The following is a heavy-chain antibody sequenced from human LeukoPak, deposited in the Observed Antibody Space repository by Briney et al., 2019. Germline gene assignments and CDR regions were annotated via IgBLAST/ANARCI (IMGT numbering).Heavy chain of an antibody. CDR2: ISGSGGST. J-gene: IGHJ4*02. CDR3: AKDFEDYGDYGIEED. V-gene: IGHV3-23*01. CDR1: GFTFSSYA. D-gene: IGHD4-17*01. Sequence: PGGSLRLSCAASGFTFSSYAMSWVRQAPGKGLEWVSAISGSGGSTYYADSVKGRFTISRDNSKNTLYLQMNSLRAEDTAVYYCAKDFEDYGDYGIEEDWGQGTLVTVSS.